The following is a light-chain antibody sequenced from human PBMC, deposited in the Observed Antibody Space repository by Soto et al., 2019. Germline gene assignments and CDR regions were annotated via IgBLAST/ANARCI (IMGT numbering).Light chain of an antibody. CDR2: QVT. Sequence: QSVLTQPRSVSGSPGQSVTISCTGSSSDVGSYEYVSWYQQHPGKAPKLMIHQVTQRPSGVPDRFSGSKSGNTASLTISGLQADDEADYYCCSYAGTYTYVVFGGGTKVTVL. CDR3: CSYAGTYTYVV. CDR1: SSDVGSYEY. J-gene: IGLJ2*01. V-gene: IGLV2-11*01.